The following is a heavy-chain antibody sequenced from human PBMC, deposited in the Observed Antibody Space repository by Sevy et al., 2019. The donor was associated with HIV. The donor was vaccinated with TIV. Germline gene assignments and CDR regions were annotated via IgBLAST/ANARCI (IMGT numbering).Heavy chain of an antibody. J-gene: IGHJ4*02. Sequence: GGSLRLSCAASGFTFSAYWMNWVRQAPGKGLEWVANIKSDGSDKHYVDSVEGRFTISRDNAKNSLYLQTNGLRVEDTAVYYCAKETVGRFDSWGQGTLVTVSS. V-gene: IGHV3-7*01. CDR1: GFTFSAYW. D-gene: IGHD3-16*01. CDR3: AKETVGRFDS. CDR2: IKSDGSDK.